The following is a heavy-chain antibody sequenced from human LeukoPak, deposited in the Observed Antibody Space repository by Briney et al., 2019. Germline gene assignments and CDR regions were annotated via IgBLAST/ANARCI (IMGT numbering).Heavy chain of an antibody. Sequence: PGGSLRLSCAASGFTFSNYDMSWVRQAPGKGLEWVSSISDSGGSTYYADSVKGRFTISIDNSKNTLYLQMTNLRAADTAVYYCAKDLSRAVAADWFDPWDQGSLVTVSS. V-gene: IGHV3-23*01. CDR3: AKDLSRAVAADWFDP. CDR1: GFTFSNYD. D-gene: IGHD6-19*01. CDR2: ISDSGGST. J-gene: IGHJ5*02.